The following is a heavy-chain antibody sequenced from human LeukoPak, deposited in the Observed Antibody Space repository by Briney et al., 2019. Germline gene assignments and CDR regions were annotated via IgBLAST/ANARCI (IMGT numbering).Heavy chain of an antibody. Sequence: SETLSLTCTVSGSSISSYYWSWIRQPPGKGLEWIGYIYYSGSTNYNPSLKSRVTISVDTSKNQFSLKLSSVTAADTAVYYCAEYGVGSYFDYWGQGTLVTVSS. CDR3: AEYGVGSYFDY. J-gene: IGHJ4*02. D-gene: IGHD2/OR15-2a*01. CDR1: GSSISSYY. V-gene: IGHV4-59*01. CDR2: IYYSGST.